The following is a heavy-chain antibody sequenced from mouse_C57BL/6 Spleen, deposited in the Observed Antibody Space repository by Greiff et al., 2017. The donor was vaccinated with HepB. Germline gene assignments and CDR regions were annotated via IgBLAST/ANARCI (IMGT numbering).Heavy chain of an antibody. CDR1: GYTFTSYW. Sequence: VQLQQPGAELVRPGSSVKLSCKASGYTFTSYWMDWVKQRPGQGLEWIGNIYPSDSETHYNQKFKDKATLTVDKSSSTAYMQLSSLTSEDSAVYYCARGGYYGSSQYYFDYWGQGTTLTVSS. CDR2: IYPSDSET. D-gene: IGHD1-1*01. CDR3: ARGGYYGSSQYYFDY. J-gene: IGHJ2*01. V-gene: IGHV1-61*01.